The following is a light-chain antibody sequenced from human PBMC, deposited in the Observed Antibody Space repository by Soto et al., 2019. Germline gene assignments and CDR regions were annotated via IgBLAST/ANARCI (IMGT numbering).Light chain of an antibody. CDR2: GNI. J-gene: IGLJ3*02. V-gene: IGLV1-40*01. CDR1: NSNIGAGYD. CDR3: QSYDSSLSGWV. Sequence: QAVVTQPPSVSGAPGQRVTISCTGSNSNIGAGYDVHWYQQFPGTTPKLLIYGNINRPSGVPDRFSGSKSGSSASLAITGLQAEDEADYYCQSYDSSLSGWVFGGGTKLTVL.